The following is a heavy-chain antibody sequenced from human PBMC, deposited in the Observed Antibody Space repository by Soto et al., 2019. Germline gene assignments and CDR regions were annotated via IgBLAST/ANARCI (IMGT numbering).Heavy chain of an antibody. V-gene: IGHV3-30-3*01. CDR1: GITFSSYA. CDR2: MSYDGSNK. J-gene: IGHJ6*02. D-gene: IGHD3-10*01. Sequence: QVQLVESGGGVVQPGRSLRLSCAASGITFSSYAMHWVRQAPGKGLEWVAVMSYDGSNKYYADSVKGRFTISRDNSKNTLYLQMNSLRAEDTAVYYCARDYGSGTFGMDVWGQGTTVTVSS. CDR3: ARDYGSGTFGMDV.